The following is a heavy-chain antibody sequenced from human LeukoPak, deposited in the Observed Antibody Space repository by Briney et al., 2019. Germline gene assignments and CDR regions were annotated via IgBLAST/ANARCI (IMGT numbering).Heavy chain of an antibody. Sequence: GTSPRLSCAASRFTFSNYAMHWVRQAPGKGLEWVSYISSSSSTIYYADSVKGRFSISRDNAKNTLYLQMNSLRVEDTAVYYCARGRPHGNDYWGQGTLVTVSS. V-gene: IGHV3-48*04. CDR1: RFTFSNYA. CDR2: ISSSSSTI. D-gene: IGHD4-23*01. J-gene: IGHJ4*02. CDR3: ARGRPHGNDY.